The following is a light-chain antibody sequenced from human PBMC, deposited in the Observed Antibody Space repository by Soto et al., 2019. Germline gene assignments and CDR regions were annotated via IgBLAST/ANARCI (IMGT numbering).Light chain of an antibody. Sequence: QSVLTQPPSASGSPGQSVTISCTGTSSDIGGYDFVSWYRQHPGKAPKLMIYEVSKRPSGVPDRFSGSKSGSTASLTVSGLQAEDEADYYCTSYAGSNNVLFGGGTQLTVL. CDR2: EVS. CDR3: TSYAGSNNVL. V-gene: IGLV2-8*01. CDR1: SSDIGGYDF. J-gene: IGLJ2*01.